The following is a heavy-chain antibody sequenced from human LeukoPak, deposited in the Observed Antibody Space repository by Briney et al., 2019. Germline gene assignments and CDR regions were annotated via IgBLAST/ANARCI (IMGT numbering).Heavy chain of an antibody. CDR2: ISGSAGST. CDR3: ARGREANWNDHYYSMDV. V-gene: IGHV3-23*01. Sequence: GGSLRLSCAASGFTFSFYAMSWVRQVPGKGLEWVSVISGSAGSTYHADSVKGRFTISRDNSKKMLYLQMISLRVEDTAVYFCARGREANWNDHYYSMDVWGKGTTVTVSS. D-gene: IGHD1-1*01. J-gene: IGHJ6*03. CDR1: GFTFSFYA.